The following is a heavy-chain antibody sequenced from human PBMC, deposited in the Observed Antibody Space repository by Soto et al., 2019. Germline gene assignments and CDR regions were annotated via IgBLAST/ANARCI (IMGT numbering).Heavy chain of an antibody. J-gene: IGHJ4*02. Sequence: SETLSLTCTVSGGSISSGGYYWSWIRQHPGKGLEWIGYIYYSGSTYYNPSLKSRVTISVDTSKNQFSLKLSSVTAADTAVYYCARVRTSNAHGIAAAKRLLSFDYWGQGTLVTVSS. D-gene: IGHD6-13*01. CDR1: GGSISSGGYY. CDR2: IYYSGST. V-gene: IGHV4-31*03. CDR3: ARVRTSNAHGIAAAKRLLSFDY.